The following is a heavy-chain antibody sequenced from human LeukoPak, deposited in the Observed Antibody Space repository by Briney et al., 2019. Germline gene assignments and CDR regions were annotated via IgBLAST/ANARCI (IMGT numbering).Heavy chain of an antibody. CDR2: IYYSGST. CDR1: GGSISSSSYY. D-gene: IGHD6-13*01. V-gene: IGHV4-39*01. Sequence: SETLSLTCTVSGGSISSSSYYWGWIRQPPGKGLEWIGSIYYSGSTYYNPSFKSRVTISVDTSKNQFSLKLSSVTATDTAVYYCAGPDTAADWFDPWGQGTLVTVSS. J-gene: IGHJ5*02. CDR3: AGPDTAADWFDP.